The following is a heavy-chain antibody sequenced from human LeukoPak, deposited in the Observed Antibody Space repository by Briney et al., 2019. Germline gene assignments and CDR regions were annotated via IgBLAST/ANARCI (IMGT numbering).Heavy chain of an antibody. J-gene: IGHJ5*02. CDR2: ISHGGSP. CDR1: GGSFRGYF. Sequence: SETLSLTCAVYGGSFRGYFWSWIRQPPGKGLEWIGEISHGGSPNYNASLKKRVTMSVDTPTNQISLKLSSVPAADTAVYFCARGRGAGDVFLLAVAMQDWFDPWGQGTLVTVSS. D-gene: IGHD2-2*01. V-gene: IGHV4-34*01. CDR3: ARGRGAGDVFLLAVAMQDWFDP.